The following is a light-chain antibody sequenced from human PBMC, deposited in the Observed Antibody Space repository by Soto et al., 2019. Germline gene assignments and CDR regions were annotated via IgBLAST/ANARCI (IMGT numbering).Light chain of an antibody. Sequence: EIVMTQSPGTLSLSPGERATLSCRASQSVRSNLAWYQQIPGQAPRLLIYGAFTRATGIPARFSGSGSGTEFTLAISSLQSENFAVYYCQKYNDWPQTFGLGTKVDIK. V-gene: IGKV3-15*01. J-gene: IGKJ1*01. CDR3: QKYNDWPQT. CDR2: GAF. CDR1: QSVRSN.